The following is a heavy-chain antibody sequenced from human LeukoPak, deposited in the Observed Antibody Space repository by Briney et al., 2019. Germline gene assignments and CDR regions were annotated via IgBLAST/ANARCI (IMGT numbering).Heavy chain of an antibody. Sequence: ASVKVSCKASGFTFTSYGISWVRQAPGQGLEWMGWISAYNGNTNYAQKLQGRVTMTTDTSTSTAYMELRSLRSDDTAVYYCARGLGYCSGGSCYSKYFQHWGQGTLVTVSS. CDR1: GFTFTSYG. D-gene: IGHD2-15*01. V-gene: IGHV1-18*01. J-gene: IGHJ1*01. CDR3: ARGLGYCSGGSCYSKYFQH. CDR2: ISAYNGNT.